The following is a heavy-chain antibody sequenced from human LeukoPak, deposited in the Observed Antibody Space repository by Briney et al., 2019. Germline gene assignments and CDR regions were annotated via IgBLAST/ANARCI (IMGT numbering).Heavy chain of an antibody. CDR2: IYYSGST. D-gene: IGHD2-21*01. CDR3: ARDSDSIPLDY. V-gene: IGHV4-31*03. Sequence: SETLSLTCTVSGGSISSGGYYWSWIRQHPGKGLEWIGYIYYSGSTYYNPSLKSRVTISVDTSKNQFSLKLSSVTAADTAVYYCARDSDSIPLDYWGQGTLVTVSS. CDR1: GGSISSGGYY. J-gene: IGHJ4*02.